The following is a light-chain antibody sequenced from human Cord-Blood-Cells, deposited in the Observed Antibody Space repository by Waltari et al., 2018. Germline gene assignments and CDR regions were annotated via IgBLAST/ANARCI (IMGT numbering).Light chain of an antibody. CDR1: QSVSSSN. CDR2: GAS. V-gene: IGKV3-20*01. CDR3: QQYGSSPPLT. Sequence: EIVLTQSPGNLSLSPGERVILSCRASQSVSSSNLAWYQQKPGQAPSLLIYGASSRATSIPDMFSGGGSGTDFTLTISRLEPEDFAVYYCQQYGSSPPLTFGGGTKVEIK. J-gene: IGKJ4*01.